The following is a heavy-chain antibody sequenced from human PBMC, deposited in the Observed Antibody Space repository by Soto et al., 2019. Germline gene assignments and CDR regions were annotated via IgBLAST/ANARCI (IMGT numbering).Heavy chain of an antibody. CDR1: GFTFSSYD. Sequence: GGSLRLSCAASGFTFSSYDMHWVRQATGKGLEWVSAIGTAGDTYYPGSVKGRFTISRENAKNSLYLQMNSLRAGDTAVYYCARGIQLRLGELSISYYFDYWGQGTLVTVSS. V-gene: IGHV3-13*01. D-gene: IGHD3-16*02. CDR2: IGTAGDT. J-gene: IGHJ4*02. CDR3: ARGIQLRLGELSISYYFDY.